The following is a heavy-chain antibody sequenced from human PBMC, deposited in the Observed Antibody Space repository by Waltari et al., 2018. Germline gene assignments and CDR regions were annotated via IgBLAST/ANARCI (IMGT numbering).Heavy chain of an antibody. CDR2: IYTSGST. Sequence: QVQLQESGPGLVKPSQTLSLTCTVSGGSISSGSYYWSWIRQPAGKGLEWIGRIYTSGSTNYHPSLKSRVTISVDTSKNQFSLKLSSVTAADTAVYYCARDQQYCSGGSCSTYDAFDIWGQGTMVTVSS. CDR1: GGSISSGSYY. CDR3: ARDQQYCSGGSCSTYDAFDI. V-gene: IGHV4-61*02. J-gene: IGHJ3*02. D-gene: IGHD2-15*01.